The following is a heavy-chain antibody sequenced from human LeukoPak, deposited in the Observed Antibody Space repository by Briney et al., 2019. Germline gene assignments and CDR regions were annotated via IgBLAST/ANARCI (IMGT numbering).Heavy chain of an antibody. CDR3: ARNIAAAGLRFDY. J-gene: IGHJ4*02. CDR1: GYTFTSYY. Sequence: GASVKVFCKASGYTFTSYYMHWVRQAPGQGLEWMGIINPSGGSTSYAQKFQGRVTMTRDMSTSTVYMELSSLRSEDTAVYYCARNIAAAGLRFDYWGQGTLVTVSS. CDR2: INPSGGST. V-gene: IGHV1-46*01. D-gene: IGHD6-13*01.